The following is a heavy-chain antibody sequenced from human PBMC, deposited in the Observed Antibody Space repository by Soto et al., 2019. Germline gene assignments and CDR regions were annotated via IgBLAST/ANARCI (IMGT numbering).Heavy chain of an antibody. CDR2: IYSGGST. CDR3: ARDGRGMSTVGM. CDR1: GFTVSNNF. D-gene: IGHD4-4*01. J-gene: IGHJ1*01. Sequence: EVQLVESGGDLIQPGGSLRLSCAVSGFTVSNNFMMWVRQAPGRGLEWVSLIYSGGSTYYADSVKGRFTISRDNSKNTLYLHMNSVRVDDKAVYYCARDGRGMSTVGMWGQGTLVTVSS. V-gene: IGHV3-53*01.